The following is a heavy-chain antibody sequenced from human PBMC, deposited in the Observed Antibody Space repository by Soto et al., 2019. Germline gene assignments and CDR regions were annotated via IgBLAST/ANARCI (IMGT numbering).Heavy chain of an antibody. CDR1: GFTFSSYA. CDR2: ISGSGGST. CDR3: AKGGDPMATVYYYYYGMDV. D-gene: IGHD4-4*01. V-gene: IGHV3-23*01. J-gene: IGHJ6*02. Sequence: GGSLRLSCAASGFTFSSYAMSWVRQAPGKGLEWVSAISGSGGSTYYADSVKCRFTISRDNSKNTLYLQMNSLRAEDTAVYYCAKGGDPMATVYYYYYGMDVWGQGTTVTVSS.